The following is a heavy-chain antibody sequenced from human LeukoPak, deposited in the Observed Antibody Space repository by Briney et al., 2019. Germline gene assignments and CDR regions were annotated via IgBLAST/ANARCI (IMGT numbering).Heavy chain of an antibody. V-gene: IGHV1-2*02. CDR3: ARSQPGSGYVQGSFDY. D-gene: IGHD5-12*01. Sequence: ASVKVSCKASGYTFTGYYMHWVRQAPGQGLEWMGWINPNSGGTNYAQKFQGRVTMTRDTSISTAYMELSRLRSDDTAVYYCARSQPGSGYVQGSFDYWGQGTLVTVSS. J-gene: IGHJ4*02. CDR1: GYTFTGYY. CDR2: INPNSGGT.